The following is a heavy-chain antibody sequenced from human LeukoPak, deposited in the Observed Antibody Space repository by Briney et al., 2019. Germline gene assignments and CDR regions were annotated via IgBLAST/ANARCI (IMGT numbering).Heavy chain of an antibody. CDR1: GFTFGDYA. CDR2: ISGSGGST. Sequence: GGSLRLSCTASGFTFGDYAMSWVRQAPGKGLEWVPAISGSGGSTYYADSVKGRFTISRDNSKNTLYLQMNSLRAEDTAVYYCATPWDYSSGWYFDYWGQGTLVTVSS. CDR3: ATPWDYSSGWYFDY. D-gene: IGHD6-19*01. V-gene: IGHV3-23*01. J-gene: IGHJ4*02.